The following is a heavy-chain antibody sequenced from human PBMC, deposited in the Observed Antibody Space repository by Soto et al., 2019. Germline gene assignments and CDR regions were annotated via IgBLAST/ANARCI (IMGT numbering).Heavy chain of an antibody. Sequence: QLQLVQSGPEAKKPGASVKVSCKASGYTFATSTISWLRQAPGQGPEWMGWIKAYSGNTNYAQKLQGRFTMTTDTSTSTAYMELRSLTTDDTVIYYCAIADYGDDDYWGQGTLVTVSS. CDR3: AIADYGDDDY. CDR1: GYTFATST. CDR2: IKAYSGNT. J-gene: IGHJ4*02. D-gene: IGHD4-17*01. V-gene: IGHV1-18*01.